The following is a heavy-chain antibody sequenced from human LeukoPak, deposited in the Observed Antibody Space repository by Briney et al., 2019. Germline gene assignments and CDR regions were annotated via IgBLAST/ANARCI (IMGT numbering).Heavy chain of an antibody. V-gene: IGHV4-4*07. D-gene: IGHD3-3*01. CDR1: GGSISSYY. CDR2: IYTSGST. J-gene: IGHJ4*02. Sequence: TSETLSLTCTVSGGSISSYYWSWIRQPAGKGLEWIGRIYTSGSTNYNPSLKSRVTMSVDTSKNQFSLKLSSVTAADTAVYYCARDSPNIDDFWSGYSAFDYWGQGTLVTVSS. CDR3: ARDSPNIDDFWSGYSAFDY.